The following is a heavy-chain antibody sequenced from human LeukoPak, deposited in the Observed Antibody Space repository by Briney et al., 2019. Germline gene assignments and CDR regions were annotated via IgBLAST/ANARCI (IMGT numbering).Heavy chain of an antibody. CDR3: AGRDSSGWSSWFDP. Sequence: ASVKVSCKASGYTFTGYYMHWVRQAPGQGLEWMGWINPNSGGTNYAQKFQGRVTMTRDTSISTAYMELSRLRSDDTAVYYCAGRDSSGWSSWFDPWGQGTLVTVSS. CDR2: INPNSGGT. V-gene: IGHV1-2*02. J-gene: IGHJ5*02. CDR1: GYTFTGYY. D-gene: IGHD6-19*01.